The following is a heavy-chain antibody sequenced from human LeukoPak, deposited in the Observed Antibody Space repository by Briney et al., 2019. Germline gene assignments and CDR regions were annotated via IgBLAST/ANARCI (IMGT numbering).Heavy chain of an antibody. Sequence: GGSLRLSCAASGFTFSSYAKHWVRQAPGKGLEWVAVISYDGSNKYYADSVKGRFTISRDNSKNTLYLQMNSLRAEDTAVYYCHLWSGYDADYWGQGTLVTVSS. V-gene: IGHV3-30-3*01. CDR3: HLWSGYDADY. CDR2: ISYDGSNK. D-gene: IGHD3-3*01. CDR1: GFTFSSYA. J-gene: IGHJ4*02.